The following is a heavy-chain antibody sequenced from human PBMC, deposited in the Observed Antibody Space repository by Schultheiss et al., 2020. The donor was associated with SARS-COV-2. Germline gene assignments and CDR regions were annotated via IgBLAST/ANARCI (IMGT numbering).Heavy chain of an antibody. CDR3: ARDLMSGETVLVAIDY. Sequence: ASVKVSCKASGYTFTVYHIHWVRQAPGQGLEWMGRINPNSGGTNYAQKFQGRVTMTRDTSISTAYMELNRLTSDDTAVYYCARDLMSGETVLVAIDYWGQGTLVTVSS. V-gene: IGHV1-2*06. J-gene: IGHJ4*02. CDR2: INPNSGGT. D-gene: IGHD2-8*02. CDR1: GYTFTVYH.